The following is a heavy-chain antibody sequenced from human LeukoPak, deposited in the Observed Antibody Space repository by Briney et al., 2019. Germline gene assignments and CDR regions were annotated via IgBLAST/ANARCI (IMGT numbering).Heavy chain of an antibody. CDR1: GFTFSDYY. J-gene: IGHJ4*02. Sequence: PGGSLRLSCAASGFTFSDYYMSWIRQAPGKGREGVSYISSSGSTIYYADSVKGRFTISRDNAKNSLYLQMNSLRAEDTAVYYCARDLWSSSLTFEYWGQGTLVTVSS. V-gene: IGHV3-11*04. D-gene: IGHD6-13*01. CDR2: ISSSGSTI. CDR3: ARDLWSSSLTFEY.